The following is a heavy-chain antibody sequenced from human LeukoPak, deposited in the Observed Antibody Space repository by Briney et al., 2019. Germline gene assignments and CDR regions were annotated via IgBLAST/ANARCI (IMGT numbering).Heavy chain of an antibody. D-gene: IGHD6-19*01. CDR3: AKDGGRLPYYGMDV. V-gene: IGHV3-23*01. CDR1: EFTFSTYA. J-gene: IGHJ6*02. Sequence: GGSLRLSCAASEFTFSTYAMSWDRQAPGKGLEWVSAISGSGGSTFYADSVKGRFTISRDNSKNTLYLQMNSLRAEDTAVYYCAKDGGRLPYYGMDVWGQGTTVTVSS. CDR2: ISGSGGST.